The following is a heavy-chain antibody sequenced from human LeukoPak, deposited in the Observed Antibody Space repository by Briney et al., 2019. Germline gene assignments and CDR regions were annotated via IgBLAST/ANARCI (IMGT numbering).Heavy chain of an antibody. J-gene: IGHJ6*03. CDR1: GYTFTSYD. V-gene: IGHV1-8*03. CDR3: AREGWYKSYMDV. D-gene: IGHD6-19*01. Sequence: ASVKVSCKASGYTFTSYDINWVRQATGQGLEWMGWMYPNSGNTGYAQKFQGRVTITRNTYISTAYMKQSSLRSEDTAVYYCAREGWYKSYMDVWGKGTTVIVSS. CDR2: MYPNSGNT.